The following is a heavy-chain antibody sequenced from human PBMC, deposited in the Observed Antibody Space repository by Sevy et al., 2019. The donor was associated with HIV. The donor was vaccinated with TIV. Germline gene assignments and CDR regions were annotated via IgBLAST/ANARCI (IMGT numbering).Heavy chain of an antibody. D-gene: IGHD4-17*01. CDR3: PRHRDSLHVYGDYDRFYYSLHWDV. V-gene: IGHV1-18*01. Sequence: ASVKVSCSASGYTFTTYGISWVRQAPGQGLEWMGWISAYNGNTNYAQKFRGRVIMTTDTSTSTAYMELRSLRSDDTAVYYGPRHRDSLHVYGDYDRFYYSLHWDVGGTGTTVT. CDR1: GYTFTTYG. J-gene: IGHJ6*03. CDR2: ISAYNGNT.